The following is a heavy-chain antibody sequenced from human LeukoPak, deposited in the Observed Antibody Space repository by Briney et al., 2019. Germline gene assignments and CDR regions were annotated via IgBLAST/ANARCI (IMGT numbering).Heavy chain of an antibody. CDR2: ISYSGNA. J-gene: IGHJ4*02. Sequence: SETLSLTCTVSGASIITTNYYWGWIRQPPGKGLEWIGSISYSGNAYYNPSLRSRLSISMDASKNQFSLKVRSVTAADTAVYYCARNLGQTWRTVTTDLWYFDHWGQGTLVPVSS. CDR3: ARNLGQTWRTVTTDLWYFDH. V-gene: IGHV4-39*01. CDR1: GASIITTNYY. D-gene: IGHD4-11*01.